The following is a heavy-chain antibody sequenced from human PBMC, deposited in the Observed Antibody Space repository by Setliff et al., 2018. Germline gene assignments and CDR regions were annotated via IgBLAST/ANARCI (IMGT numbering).Heavy chain of an antibody. J-gene: IGHJ4*02. Sequence: ASVKVSCKASGYTFTSYAMHWVRQAPGQRLEWMGWINAGNGNTKYSQKFQGRVTISRDNSKNTLYLQMNSLRPDDTAVYYCAKDIYGSGSYAVGGYFDYWGQGTQVTVSS. CDR2: INAGNGNT. CDR3: AKDIYGSGSYAVGGYFDY. D-gene: IGHD3-10*01. V-gene: IGHV1-3*01. CDR1: GYTFTSYA.